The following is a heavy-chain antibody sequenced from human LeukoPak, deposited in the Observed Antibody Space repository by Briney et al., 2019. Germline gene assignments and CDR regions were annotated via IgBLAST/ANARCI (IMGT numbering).Heavy chain of an antibody. CDR2: ISSSSSYI. D-gene: IGHD3-3*01. CDR3: VSGSLQSGYNFDY. V-gene: IGHV3-21*01. CDR1: GFTFSSYN. Sequence: GGSLRLSCAASGFTFSSYNMNWVRQAPGKGLEWVSSISSSSSYIYYADPVKGRFTISRDNAKNTLYLQMNSLRAEDTAVYYCVSGSLQSGYNFDYWGQGALVTVSS. J-gene: IGHJ4*02.